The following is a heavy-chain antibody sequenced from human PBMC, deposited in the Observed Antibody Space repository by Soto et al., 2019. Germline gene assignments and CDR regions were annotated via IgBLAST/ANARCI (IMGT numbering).Heavy chain of an antibody. CDR2: ISRDGSNT. V-gene: IGHV3-74*01. J-gene: IGHJ6*02. CDR1: GFTFDNYC. D-gene: IGHD4-17*01. CDR3: ARVKLTTVKSYYYYGMDV. Sequence: GGSLRLSCAASGFTFDNYCMNWVRQVPGKGLVWVSRISRDGSNTSYADSVKGRFTISRDNAKNTLYLQMNSLRAEDTAVYYCARVKLTTVKSYYYYGMDVWGQGTTVTVSS.